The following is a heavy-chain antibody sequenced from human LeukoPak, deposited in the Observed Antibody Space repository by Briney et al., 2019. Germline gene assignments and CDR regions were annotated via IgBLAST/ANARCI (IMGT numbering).Heavy chain of an antibody. CDR3: ARLRGAHRGYCSGGSCYPYYYYMDV. CDR1: GGSFSGYY. Sequence: PSETLSLTCAVYGGSFSGYYWSWIRQPPGKGLEWIGEINHSGSTNYNPSLKSRVTISVDTSKNPFSLKLSSVTAADTAVYYFARLRGAHRGYCSGGSCYPYYYYMDVWGKGTTVTISS. V-gene: IGHV4-34*01. CDR2: INHSGST. D-gene: IGHD2-15*01. J-gene: IGHJ6*03.